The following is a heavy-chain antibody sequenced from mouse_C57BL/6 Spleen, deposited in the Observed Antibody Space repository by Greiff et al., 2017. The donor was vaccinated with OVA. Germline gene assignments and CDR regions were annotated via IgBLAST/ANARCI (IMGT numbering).Heavy chain of an antibody. Sequence: QVQLKQPGAELVKPGASVKLSCKASGYTFTSYWMHWVKQRPGQGLEWIGMIHPNSGSTNYNEKFKSKATLTVDKSSSTAYMQLSSLTSEDSAVYYCARDTTVPRGFAYWGQGTLVTVSA. CDR2: IHPNSGST. D-gene: IGHD1-1*01. V-gene: IGHV1-64*01. J-gene: IGHJ3*01. CDR1: GYTFTSYW. CDR3: ARDTTVPRGFAY.